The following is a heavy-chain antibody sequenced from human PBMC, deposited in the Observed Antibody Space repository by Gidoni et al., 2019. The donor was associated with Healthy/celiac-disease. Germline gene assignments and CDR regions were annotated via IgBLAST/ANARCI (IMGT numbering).Heavy chain of an antibody. CDR2: IWYDGSNK. J-gene: IGHJ4*02. D-gene: IGHD4-17*01. CDR3: ARDSYGDYQIDY. V-gene: IGHV3-33*01. Sequence: QVQLVESGGGGVRPGRTLRLSCSASGFTVSSYGMHWVRQAPGKWLEWVAVIWYDGSNKYYADSVKGRFTISRDNSKNTLYLQMNSLRAEDTAVYYCARDSYGDYQIDYWGQGTLVTVSS. CDR1: GFTVSSYG.